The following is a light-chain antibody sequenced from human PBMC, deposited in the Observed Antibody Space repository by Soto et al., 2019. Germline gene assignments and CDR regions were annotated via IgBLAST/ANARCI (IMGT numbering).Light chain of an antibody. CDR2: EVS. Sequence: QSVLTQPASVSGSPGQSITISCTGTAIDVGSYRYVSWYQQHPGKAPKLMIYEVSNRPSGVSNRFSGSKSGNTASLSISGLQAEDVADYYFSSYTSSSTYVFGPGTKV. V-gene: IGLV2-14*01. CDR1: AIDVGSYRY. J-gene: IGLJ1*01. CDR3: SSYTSSSTYV.